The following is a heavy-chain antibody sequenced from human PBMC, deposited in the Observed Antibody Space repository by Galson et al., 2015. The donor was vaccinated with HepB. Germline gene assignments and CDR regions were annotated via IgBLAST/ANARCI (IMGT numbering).Heavy chain of an antibody. J-gene: IGHJ5*02. Sequence: SCKASGYTFTGYYMHWVRQAPGQGLEWMGWINPNSGGTNYAQKFQGRVTMTRDTSISTAYMELSRLRSDDTAVYYCAKSNWNDKWFDPWGQGTLVTVSS. CDR2: INPNSGGT. CDR1: GYTFTGYY. CDR3: AKSNWNDKWFDP. D-gene: IGHD1-1*01. V-gene: IGHV1-2*02.